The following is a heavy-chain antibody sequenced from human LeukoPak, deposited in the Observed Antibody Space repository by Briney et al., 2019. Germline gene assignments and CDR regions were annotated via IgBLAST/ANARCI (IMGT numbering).Heavy chain of an antibody. CDR2: IWYDGSNK. Sequence: QPGGSLRLSCAASGFTFSSYGMHWVRQAPGKGLEWVAVIWYDGSNKYYADSVKGRFTISRDNSKNTLYLQMNSLRAEDTAVYYCARDEAAAGPYYYYYGMAVWGQGTTVTVSS. J-gene: IGHJ6*02. V-gene: IGHV3-33*01. CDR3: ARDEAAAGPYYYYYGMAV. CDR1: GFTFSSYG. D-gene: IGHD6-13*01.